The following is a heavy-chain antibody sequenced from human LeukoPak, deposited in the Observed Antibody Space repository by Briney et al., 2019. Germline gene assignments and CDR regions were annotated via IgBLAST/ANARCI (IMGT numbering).Heavy chain of an antibody. D-gene: IGHD2-2*01. CDR3: ARDSHAYAYDF. CDR2: IRPSDTYT. Sequence: ASVTVSCKPSGYTFTTYYIHWVRQAPGQGLEWMGVIRPSDTYTNYAQKFQGRVTMTRDTSARTVYMELSSLRSADTAVYYCARDSHAYAYDFWGQGTLVTVSS. CDR1: GYTFTTYY. J-gene: IGHJ4*02. V-gene: IGHV1-46*01.